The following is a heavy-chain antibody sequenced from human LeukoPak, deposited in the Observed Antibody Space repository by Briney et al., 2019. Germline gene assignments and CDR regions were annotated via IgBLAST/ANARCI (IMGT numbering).Heavy chain of an antibody. CDR2: ISYDGGNK. Sequence: PGGSLRLSCAASGFTFSSYAMHWVRQAPGKGLEWVAVISYDGGNKYYADSVKGRFTISRDNSKNTLYLQMNSLRAEDTTVYYCARNDYGLYYFDYWGQGTLVTVSS. V-gene: IGHV3-30*04. J-gene: IGHJ4*02. CDR1: GFTFSSYA. CDR3: ARNDYGLYYFDY. D-gene: IGHD4-17*01.